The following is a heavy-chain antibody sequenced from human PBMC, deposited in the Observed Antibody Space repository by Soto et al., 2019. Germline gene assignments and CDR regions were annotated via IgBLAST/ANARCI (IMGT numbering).Heavy chain of an antibody. J-gene: IGHJ4*02. V-gene: IGHV4-39*02. CDR2: IYYSGST. Sequence: SETLSLTCTVSGGSISSSSYYWGWIRQPPGKGLEWIGSIYYSGSTYYNPSLKSRVTISVDTSKNQFSLKLSSVTAADTAVYYCAREGSVVPAATTPFFDYWGQGTLVTVSS. D-gene: IGHD2-2*01. CDR1: GGSISSSSYY. CDR3: AREGSVVPAATTPFFDY.